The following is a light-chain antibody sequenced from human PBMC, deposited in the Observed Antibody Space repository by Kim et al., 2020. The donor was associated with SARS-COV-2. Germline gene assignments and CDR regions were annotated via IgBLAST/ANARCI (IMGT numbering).Light chain of an antibody. Sequence: GQSITISCTGTSRDVCGYNYVSWYQQHPGKAPKLMIYDVSNRPSGVSNRFSGSKSGNTASLTISGLQAEDEADYYCSSYTSSSTWVFGGGTQLTVL. J-gene: IGLJ3*02. CDR2: DVS. V-gene: IGLV2-14*03. CDR1: SRDVCGYNY. CDR3: SSYTSSSTWV.